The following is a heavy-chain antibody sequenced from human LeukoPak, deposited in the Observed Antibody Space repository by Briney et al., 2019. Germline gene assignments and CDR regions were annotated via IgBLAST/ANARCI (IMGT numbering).Heavy chain of an antibody. J-gene: IGHJ4*02. CDR3: ATSITIFGAVLYYFDY. D-gene: IGHD3-3*01. CDR2: IIPIFGTA. Sequence: ASVKVSCKASGGTFSSYAISWVRQAPGQGLEWMGGIIPIFGTANYAQKFQGRVTITADESTSTAYMELSSLRSEDTAVYYCATSITIFGAVLYYFDYWGQGTLVTVSS. V-gene: IGHV1-69*13. CDR1: GGTFSSYA.